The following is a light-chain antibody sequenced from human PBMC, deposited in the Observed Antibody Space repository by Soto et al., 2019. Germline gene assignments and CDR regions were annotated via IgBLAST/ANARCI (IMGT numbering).Light chain of an antibody. Sequence: EIVLTQSPGTLSLSPGERATLSCRASQSVNNNYLAWYQQKPGQAPRLLIYGASRRATGIPDRFSGSGSGTKFTLTISSLEPEDFAVYACQQYGSSPLTFGGGTKVEIK. CDR1: QSVNNNY. CDR2: GAS. CDR3: QQYGSSPLT. V-gene: IGKV3-20*01. J-gene: IGKJ4*02.